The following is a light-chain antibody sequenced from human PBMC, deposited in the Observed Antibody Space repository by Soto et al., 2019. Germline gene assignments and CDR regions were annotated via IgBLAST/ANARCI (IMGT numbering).Light chain of an antibody. CDR3: CSYAGSITYV. Sequence: QSALTQPASVSGSPGQSITISCAGTSSDVGSYNLVSWYQQHPGKAPKFIIYEVTKRPSGVSDRFSGSKSGNTASLTISGLQAEDEADYFCCSYAGSITYVFGTGTKLTVL. CDR2: EVT. CDR1: SSDVGSYNL. V-gene: IGLV2-23*02. J-gene: IGLJ1*01.